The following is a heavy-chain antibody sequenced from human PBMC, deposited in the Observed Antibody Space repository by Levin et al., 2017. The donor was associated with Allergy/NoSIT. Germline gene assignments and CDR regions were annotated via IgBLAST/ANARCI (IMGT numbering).Heavy chain of an antibody. J-gene: IGHJ6*02. CDR3: ARGRTGGGYGSGSYYFGGYYYYYGMDV. CDR2: INHSGST. CDR1: GGSFSGYY. D-gene: IGHD3-10*01. Sequence: PSETLSLTCAVYGGSFSGYYWSWIRQPPGKGLEWIGEINHSGSTNYNPSLKSRVTISVDTSKNQFSLKLSSVTAADTAVYYWARGRTGGGYGSGSYYFGGYYYYYGMDVWGQGTTVTVSS. V-gene: IGHV4-34*01.